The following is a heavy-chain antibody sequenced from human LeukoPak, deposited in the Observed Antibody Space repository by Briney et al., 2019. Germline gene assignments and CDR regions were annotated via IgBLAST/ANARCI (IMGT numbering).Heavy chain of an antibody. CDR1: GGSISSSSYY. CDR2: IYYSGST. J-gene: IGHJ5*02. Sequence: SETLSLTCTVSGGSISSSSYYWGWIRQPPGKGLEWIGSIYYSGSTYYNPSLKSRVTISVDTSKNQFSLKLSSVTAADTAVYYCAGPGVKTHYDFWSGYFFWFDPWGQGTLVTVSS. V-gene: IGHV4-39*01. D-gene: IGHD3-3*01. CDR3: AGPGVKTHYDFWSGYFFWFDP.